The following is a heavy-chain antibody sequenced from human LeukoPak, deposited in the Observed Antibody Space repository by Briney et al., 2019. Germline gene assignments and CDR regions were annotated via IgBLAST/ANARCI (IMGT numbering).Heavy chain of an antibody. CDR1: GFAFCSYA. CDR2: ISGSGGST. CDR3: AKEQIRPGQCLVHRPSGYFQH. J-gene: IGHJ1*01. V-gene: IGHV3-23*01. D-gene: IGHD6-19*01. Sequence: GGSLRLSCAASGFAFCSYAMSWVRQAPGKGLEWVSAISGSGGSTYYTDSVKGRFTFPRESSKNTLYLQMNSLRAEDPAVYYCAKEQIRPGQCLVHRPSGYFQHWGQGTLVTVSS.